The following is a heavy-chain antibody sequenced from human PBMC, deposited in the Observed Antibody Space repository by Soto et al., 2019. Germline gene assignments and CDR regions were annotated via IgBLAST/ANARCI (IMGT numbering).Heavy chain of an antibody. Sequence: WTWIRQHPGKGLEWIGRIFFSGNTHYNPALKSRLTFSLDTAKNPFSLKLTSVTAADTAIYYCARDNYGGSLDFWGPGTLVTVSS. CDR2: IFFSGNT. CDR3: ARDNYGGSLDF. J-gene: IGHJ4*02. V-gene: IGHV4-31*02. D-gene: IGHD4-17*01.